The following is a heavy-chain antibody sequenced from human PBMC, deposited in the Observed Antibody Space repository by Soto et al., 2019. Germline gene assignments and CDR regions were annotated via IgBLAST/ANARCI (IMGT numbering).Heavy chain of an antibody. CDR3: ATVRRARHRTFYFDP. J-gene: IGHJ5*02. CDR2: ISSSGST. Sequence: ETLSLTCTASSGSISSNYWSWIRQPPGKGLEWIGYISSSGSTSYNASLQRRVSISVDTSRSQISLRLTSVTAADTAVYYCATVRRARHRTFYFDPWGRGTLVTVSS. V-gene: IGHV4-59*01. CDR1: SGSISSNY. D-gene: IGHD2-8*01.